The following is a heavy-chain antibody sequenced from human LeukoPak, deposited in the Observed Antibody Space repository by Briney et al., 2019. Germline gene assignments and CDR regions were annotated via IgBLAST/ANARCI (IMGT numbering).Heavy chain of an antibody. J-gene: IGHJ4*02. V-gene: IGHV4-39*01. Sequence: SETQSLTCTVSGDSISSRNCYWGWIRQPPGKGLEWIGSIYYSGGTYYSPSLKSRVTISVDTSKNQFSLKLSSVTAADTAVYYCARHPVETLDFDYWGQGTLVTVSS. CDR2: IYYSGGT. D-gene: IGHD5-24*01. CDR3: ARHPVETLDFDY. CDR1: GDSISSRNCY.